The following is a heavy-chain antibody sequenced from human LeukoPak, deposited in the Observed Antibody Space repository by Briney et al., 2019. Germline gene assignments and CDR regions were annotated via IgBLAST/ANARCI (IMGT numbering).Heavy chain of an antibody. CDR2: IRYDGSNK. CDR1: GFTFSSYG. V-gene: IGHV3-30*02. J-gene: IGHJ4*02. Sequence: AGGSLRLSCAASGFTFSSYGMHWVRQAPGKGLEWVAFIRYDGSNKYYADSVKGRFTISRDNSNNTLYLQMSSLRAGDTAVYYCARHTGSTWSTGYWGQGTLVTVSS. CDR3: ARHTGSTWSTGY. D-gene: IGHD6-13*01.